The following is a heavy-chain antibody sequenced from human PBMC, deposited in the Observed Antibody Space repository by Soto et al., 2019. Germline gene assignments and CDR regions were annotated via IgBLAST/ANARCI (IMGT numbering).Heavy chain of an antibody. Sequence: GGSLRLSCAASGFTFDDYAMHWVRQAPGKGLEWVSGISWNSGSIGYADSVKGRFTISRDNAKNSLYLQMNSLRAEDTALYYCAKAGSGSYYNGGNFAYWGQGTLVTVSS. CDR3: AKAGSGSYYNGGNFAY. V-gene: IGHV3-9*01. D-gene: IGHD3-10*01. J-gene: IGHJ4*02. CDR2: ISWNSGSI. CDR1: GFTFDDYA.